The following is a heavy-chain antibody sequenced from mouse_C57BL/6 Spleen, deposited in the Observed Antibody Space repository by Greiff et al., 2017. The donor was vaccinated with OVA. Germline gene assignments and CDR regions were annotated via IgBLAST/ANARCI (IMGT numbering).Heavy chain of an antibody. D-gene: IGHD1-1*01. J-gene: IGHJ4*01. CDR1: GYSITSGYY. CDR2: ISYDGSN. Sequence: EVQLQQSGPGLVKPSQSLSLTCSVTGYSITSGYYWNWIRQFPGNKLEWMGYISYDGSNNYNPSLKNRISITRDTSKNQFFLKLNSVTTEDTATYYCARRGSTVRYAMDYWGQGTSVTVSS. V-gene: IGHV3-6*01. CDR3: ARRGSTVRYAMDY.